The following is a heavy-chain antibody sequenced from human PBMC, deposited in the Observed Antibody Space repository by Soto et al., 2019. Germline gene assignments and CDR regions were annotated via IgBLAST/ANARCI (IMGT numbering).Heavy chain of an antibody. CDR3: PRQKQWLSPFDD. D-gene: IGHD6-19*01. CDR2: IHNSGTT. CDR1: GGSITNDDYY. J-gene: IGHJ4*02. Sequence: QVQLQESGPGLVKPSQTLSLTCTVSGGSITNDDYYWNWIRQLPGKGLEWIGYIHNSGTTDYNPSLKSRVTISVDTSKSQFSLKLSSVTAADTAVYFCPRQKQWLSPFDDWGQGTLVTVSS. V-gene: IGHV4-31*03.